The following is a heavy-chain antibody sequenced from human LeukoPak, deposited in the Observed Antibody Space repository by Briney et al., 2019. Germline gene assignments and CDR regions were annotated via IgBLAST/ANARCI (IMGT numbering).Heavy chain of an antibody. J-gene: IGHJ4*02. V-gene: IGHV4-4*07. Sequence: SETLSLTCTVSGGSISSYYWSWIRQPAGKGLEWIGRIYTSGSTNYNPSLKRRVTISVDKSKNQFSLKLSSVTAADTAVYYCARGGYDSSGYYNYFDYWGQGTLVTVSS. CDR1: GGSISSYY. CDR3: ARGGYDSSGYYNYFDY. CDR2: IYTSGST. D-gene: IGHD3-22*01.